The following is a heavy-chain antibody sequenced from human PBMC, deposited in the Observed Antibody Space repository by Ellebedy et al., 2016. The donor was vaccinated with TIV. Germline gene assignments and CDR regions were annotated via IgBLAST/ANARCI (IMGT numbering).Heavy chain of an antibody. V-gene: IGHV3-9*01. CDR1: GFTFDDYA. Sequence: SLKISXAASGFTFDDYAMHWVRQAPGKGLEWVSGISWNSGSIGYADSVKGRFTISRDNAKNSLYLQMNSLRAEDTALYYCAKDGGYCTNGVCPPEFDYWGQGTLVTVSS. J-gene: IGHJ4*02. CDR2: ISWNSGSI. D-gene: IGHD2-8*01. CDR3: AKDGGYCTNGVCPPEFDY.